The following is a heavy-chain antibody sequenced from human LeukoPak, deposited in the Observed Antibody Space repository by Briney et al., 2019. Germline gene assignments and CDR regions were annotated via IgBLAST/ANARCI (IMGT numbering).Heavy chain of an antibody. Sequence: GGSLRLSCAASGFTFSNYGMHWVRQAPGKGLEWVAVISYDGSNKYYADSVKGRFTISRDNSKNTLYLQMNSLRAEDTAVYYCAKDLDIVVVPAAEAENDYWGQGTLVTVSS. D-gene: IGHD2-2*03. CDR3: AKDLDIVVVPAAEAENDY. CDR2: ISYDGSNK. J-gene: IGHJ4*02. CDR1: GFTFSNYG. V-gene: IGHV3-30*18.